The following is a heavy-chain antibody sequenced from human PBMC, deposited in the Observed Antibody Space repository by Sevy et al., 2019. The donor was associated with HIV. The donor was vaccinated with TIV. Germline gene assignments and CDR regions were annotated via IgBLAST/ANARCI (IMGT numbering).Heavy chain of an antibody. CDR2: IKSKTDGGTT. CDR1: GFSFSNAW. D-gene: IGHD2-8*01. CDR3: TAVKMGNAIMWYAFDI. J-gene: IGHJ3*02. V-gene: IGHV3-15*01. Sequence: GGSLRLSCAASGFSFSNAWMSWVRQAPGKGLEWVGRIKSKTDGGTTDSAAPVKGRFTISRDDSKNTLYLQMNSLKTEDTAVYYCTAVKMGNAIMWYAFDIWGQGTMVTVSS.